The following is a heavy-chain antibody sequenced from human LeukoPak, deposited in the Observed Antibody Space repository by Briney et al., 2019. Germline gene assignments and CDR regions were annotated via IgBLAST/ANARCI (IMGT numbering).Heavy chain of an antibody. CDR1: GFTFSSYE. J-gene: IGHJ3*02. Sequence: GGSLRLSCAASGFTFSSYELNWVRQAPGKGLEWVSYISDVGTTQHYADSVKGRFTISRDNVKNSVFLQKKSLTAEDTAVYYCARDRSKVTAYDDALDMWGQGTMVIVSS. V-gene: IGHV3-48*03. D-gene: IGHD2-21*02. CDR2: ISDVGTTQ. CDR3: ARDRSKVTAYDDALDM.